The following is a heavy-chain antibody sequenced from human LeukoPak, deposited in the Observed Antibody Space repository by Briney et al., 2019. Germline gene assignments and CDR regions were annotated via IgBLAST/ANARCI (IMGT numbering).Heavy chain of an antibody. V-gene: IGHV3-30*04. Sequence: GGSLRLSCAASGFTFSTYAMHWVRQAPGKGLEWVTVISYDGNNEYYADSVKGRSTISRDNSKNTLHLQMNSLRVEDTAVYYCARAGDSSSWPNPFDYWGQGTLVTVSS. CDR3: ARAGDSSSWPNPFDY. J-gene: IGHJ4*02. D-gene: IGHD6-13*01. CDR1: GFTFSTYA. CDR2: ISYDGNNE.